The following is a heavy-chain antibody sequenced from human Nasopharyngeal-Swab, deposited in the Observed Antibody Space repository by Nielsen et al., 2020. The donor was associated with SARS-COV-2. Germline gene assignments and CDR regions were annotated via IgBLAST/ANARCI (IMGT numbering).Heavy chain of an antibody. CDR3: ARGIEYSSSSWFEY. D-gene: IGHD6-6*01. J-gene: IGHJ4*02. Sequence: SVKVSCKTSGGTLTTYSIAWVRQAPGQGPEWMGRIFPLYGSVDYAQRFQGRVTITADESTNTAHMELSSLRSEDTAMYYCARGIEYSSSSWFEYWGQGTLVTVSS. CDR1: GGTLTTYS. CDR2: IFPLYGSV. V-gene: IGHV1-69*13.